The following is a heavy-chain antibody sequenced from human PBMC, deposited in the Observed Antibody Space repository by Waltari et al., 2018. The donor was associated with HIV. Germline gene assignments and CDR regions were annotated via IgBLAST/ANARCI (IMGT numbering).Heavy chain of an antibody. D-gene: IGHD1-26*01. V-gene: IGHV4-39*01. CDR3: ARHALRVGAAYWNFDL. Sequence: QLQLQESGPGLVKPWETLSLTCAVSGGSVSSRSYFWGGIRQPPGKGLEWVGRIYYTGGAYYTPALKGRVTISVDTSKNQFSLKVTSVTAADTAVYYCARHALRVGAAYWNFDLWGRGTLVTVSS. CDR1: GGSVSSRSYF. CDR2: IYYTGGA. J-gene: IGHJ2*01.